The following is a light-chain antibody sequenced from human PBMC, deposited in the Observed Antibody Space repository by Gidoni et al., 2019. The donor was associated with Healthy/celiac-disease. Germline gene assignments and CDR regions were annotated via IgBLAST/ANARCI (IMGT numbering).Light chain of an antibody. J-gene: IGKJ1*01. CDR1: QSISSY. CDR2: AAS. V-gene: IGKV1-39*01. CDR3: QQSYSTPPT. Sequence: DIQMTQSPSSLSASVGDRVTIPCRASQSISSYLNWYQQKPGKAPKLLIYAASSLQSGVPSRFSGSGSGTDFTLTISSLQPEDFATYYCQQSYSTPPTFXQXTKVEIK.